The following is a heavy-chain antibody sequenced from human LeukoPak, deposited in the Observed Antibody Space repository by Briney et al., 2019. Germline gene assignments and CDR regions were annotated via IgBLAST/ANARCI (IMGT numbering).Heavy chain of an antibody. CDR3: ARDLARLRGKGERSFDL. V-gene: IGHV1-2*02. Sequence: ASVKVSCKASGYTFTGYYMHWVRQAPGQGLEWMGWINPNSGGTNYAQKFQGRVTMTRDTSISTAYMELRSLRSDDTAIYYCARDLARLRGKGERSFDLWGRGTLVTVSS. J-gene: IGHJ2*01. D-gene: IGHD5-12*01. CDR1: GYTFTGYY. CDR2: INPNSGGT.